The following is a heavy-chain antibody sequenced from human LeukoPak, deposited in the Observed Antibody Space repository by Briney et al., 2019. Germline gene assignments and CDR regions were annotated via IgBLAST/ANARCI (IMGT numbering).Heavy chain of an antibody. J-gene: IGHJ5*02. CDR3: ARGISDAPNRWFDP. D-gene: IGHD3-16*01. CDR2: INHSGST. V-gene: IGHV4-34*01. CDR1: GGSFSGYY. Sequence: PSETLSLTCAVYGGSFSGYYWSWIRQPPGKGLEWIGEINHSGSTNYNPSLKSRVTISVDTSKNQFSLKLSSVTAADTALYYCARGISDAPNRWFDPWGQGTLVTVSS.